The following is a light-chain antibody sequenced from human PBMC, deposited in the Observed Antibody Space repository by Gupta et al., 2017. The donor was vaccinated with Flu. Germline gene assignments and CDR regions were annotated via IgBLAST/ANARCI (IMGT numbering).Light chain of an antibody. CDR1: QSLLHAHGNIY. V-gene: IGKV2-30*02. CDR3: RQGKFWPYT. J-gene: IGKJ2*01. CDR2: KVS. Sequence: VTLGQPASISCRSSQSLLHAHGNIYLNWFQQRPGQSPRRLIYKVSDRDSGVPDRFSGSGSGTDFILKISRVEAEDVGVYYCRQGKFWPYTFGQGTKLEIK.